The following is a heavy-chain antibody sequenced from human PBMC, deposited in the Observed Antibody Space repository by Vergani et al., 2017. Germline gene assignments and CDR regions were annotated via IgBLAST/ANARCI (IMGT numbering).Heavy chain of an antibody. Sequence: QVQLQQWGGGLLKPSETLSLTCVVNGGSFTSYHWTWIRQFPGEGLEWVGDIDHTGWPDYNPSLKSRRTMSVTKSRKQFSLTLNSVTATDTTIYFCARENTVTNGHLYDYYYMDVWGQGTAVTVS. CDR1: GGSFTSYH. J-gene: IGHJ6*03. D-gene: IGHD4-11*01. CDR3: ARENTVTNGHLYDYYYMDV. CDR2: IDHTGWP. V-gene: IGHV4-34*01.